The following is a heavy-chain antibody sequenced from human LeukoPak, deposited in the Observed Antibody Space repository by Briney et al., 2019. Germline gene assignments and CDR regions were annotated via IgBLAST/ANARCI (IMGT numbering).Heavy chain of an antibody. Sequence: ASVKVSCKASGYTFTSYGISWVRQAPGQGLEWMGWIYADSGNTDYAQNFQGRVTMTADTPTATAYMELRSLRSDDTAVYYCARGDFSTGRPYYFDFWGQGALVTVSS. D-gene: IGHD3/OR15-3a*01. V-gene: IGHV1-18*01. CDR3: ARGDFSTGRPYYFDF. CDR2: IYADSGNT. J-gene: IGHJ4*02. CDR1: GYTFTSYG.